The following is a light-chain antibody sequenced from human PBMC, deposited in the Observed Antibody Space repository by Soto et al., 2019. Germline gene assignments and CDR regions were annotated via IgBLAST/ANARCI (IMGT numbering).Light chain of an antibody. J-gene: IGKJ2*01. CDR1: QGISSY. V-gene: IGKV1-8*01. CDR3: QNYYSYPYT. CDR2: AAS. Sequence: AIRMTQSPSSFSASTGDRVTITCRASQGISSYLAWYQQKPGKAPKLLIYAASTLQIGVPSRFSGSGSGTDLTLTISCLQTEDFATYYCQNYYSYPYTFGQRTKLEIK.